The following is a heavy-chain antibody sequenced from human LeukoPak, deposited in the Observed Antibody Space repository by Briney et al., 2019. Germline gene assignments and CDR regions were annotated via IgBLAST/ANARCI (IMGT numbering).Heavy chain of an antibody. J-gene: IGHJ4*02. CDR2: VKPILGIA. CDR1: GGTFSIYA. V-gene: IGHV1-69*04. Sequence: SVTVSFESSGGTFSIYAIIWVRQAPGQGLEWMGRVKPILGIANYAQKFQGRVTSTADKSTSTAYMELISLRSEDTAVYYCARVDTAMVIDYWGQGTLVTVSS. D-gene: IGHD5-18*01. CDR3: ARVDTAMVIDY.